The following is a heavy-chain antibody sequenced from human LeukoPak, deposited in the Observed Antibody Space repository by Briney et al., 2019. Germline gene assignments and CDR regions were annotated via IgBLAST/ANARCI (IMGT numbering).Heavy chain of an antibody. CDR3: ARDRVTKQAPPGY. CDR1: GVIVSDNC. J-gene: IGHJ4*02. V-gene: IGHV3-66*01. D-gene: IGHD2-8*01. Sequence: GGSRRLSCTASGVIVSDNCMSWVRQAPGKGLEWVSLIYSLGDTYYADSVKGRFTISRDNSKNTVYLQMNSLRADDTAVYYCARDRVTKQAPPGYWGQGTLVTVSS. CDR2: IYSLGDT.